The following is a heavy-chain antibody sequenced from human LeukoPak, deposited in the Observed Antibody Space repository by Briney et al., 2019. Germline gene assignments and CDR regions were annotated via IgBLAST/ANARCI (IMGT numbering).Heavy chain of an antibody. Sequence: GASVKVSCKASGYTFPGYNIHWMRRAPGQRLEWIGWINAGNGDTKSSQKFQGRVTISRDTIASTVYVDLSSLRSEDTAVYYCAGLGVNNYFDYWGQGILVTVSS. CDR3: AGLGVNNYFDY. J-gene: IGHJ4*02. D-gene: IGHD3-10*01. CDR2: INAGNGDT. V-gene: IGHV1-3*01. CDR1: GYTFPGYN.